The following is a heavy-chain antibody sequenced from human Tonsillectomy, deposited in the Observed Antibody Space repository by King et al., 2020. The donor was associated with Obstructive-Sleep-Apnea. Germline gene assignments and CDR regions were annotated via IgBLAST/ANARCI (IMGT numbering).Heavy chain of an antibody. J-gene: IGHJ6*02. CDR3: ARGRDYGMDV. CDR2: ISNSRKNK. V-gene: IGHV3-30*04. Sequence: VQLVESGGGVVQPGRSLRLSCAGSGFIFSSDALDWVRQAPGKGLEWVAFISNSRKNKNYADSVKGRFSISRDKSNNTLYLQMNSLRAEDTAVYYGARGRDYGMDVWGQGTTVTVSS. CDR1: GFIFSSDA.